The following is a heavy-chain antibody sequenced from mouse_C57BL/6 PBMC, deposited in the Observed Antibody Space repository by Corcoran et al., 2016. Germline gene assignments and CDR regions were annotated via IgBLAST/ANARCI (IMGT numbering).Heavy chain of an antibody. J-gene: IGHJ3*01. D-gene: IGHD1-1*01. CDR2: INPNNGGT. CDR1: GYTFTDYN. Sequence: EVQLQQSGPELVKPGASVKIPCKTSGYTFTDYNMDWVKQSHGKSLEWIGDINPNNGGTIYNQKFKGKATLTVDKSSSTAYMELRSLTSEDTAVYYCARGGYYGSSYGFAYWGQGTLVTVSA. CDR3: ARGGYYGSSYGFAY. V-gene: IGHV1-18*01.